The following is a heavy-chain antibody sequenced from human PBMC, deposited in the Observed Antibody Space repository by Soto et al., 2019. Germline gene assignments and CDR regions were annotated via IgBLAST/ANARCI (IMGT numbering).Heavy chain of an antibody. V-gene: IGHV3-23*01. CDR3: AKDLYSSAWYLAP. Sequence: PGGSLRLYCAASGFTFSNYAMSWVRQAPGKGLEWVSAISGSGAGTYYADSVKGRFTISRDSSKNMLYLQMNSLRAEDTAIYYCAKDLYSSAWYLAPWGQGTLVTVSS. CDR2: ISGSGAGT. D-gene: IGHD6-19*01. J-gene: IGHJ5*02. CDR1: GFTFSNYA.